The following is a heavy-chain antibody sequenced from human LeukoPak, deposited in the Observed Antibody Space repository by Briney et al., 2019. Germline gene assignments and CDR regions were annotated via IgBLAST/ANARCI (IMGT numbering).Heavy chain of an antibody. V-gene: IGHV1-18*01. CDR2: ISAYNGNT. D-gene: IGHD2-2*01. J-gene: IGHJ4*02. CDR3: TRDRLPLRSSTSVDY. CDR1: GYTFTSYG. Sequence: ASVKVSCKASGYTFTSYGISWVRQAPGQGLDWMGWISAYNGNTNYAQKLQGRVTMTTDTSTSTAYMELRSLRSDDTAVYYCTRDRLPLRSSTSVDYWGQGTLVTVSS.